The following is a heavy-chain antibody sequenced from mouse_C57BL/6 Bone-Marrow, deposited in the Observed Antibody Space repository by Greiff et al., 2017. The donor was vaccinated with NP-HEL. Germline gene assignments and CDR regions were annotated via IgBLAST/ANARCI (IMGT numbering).Heavy chain of an antibody. CDR3: AREGGLRRRTYAMDY. D-gene: IGHD2-4*01. V-gene: IGHV5-16*01. CDR1: GFTFSDYY. Sequence: EVQLVESAGGLVQPGSSMKLSCTTSGFTFSDYYMAWVRQVPEKGLDWVANINYDGSSTYYLDSLKSRFIISRDNAKNILYLQMSSLKSEDTATYYCAREGGLRRRTYAMDYWGQGTSVTVSS. J-gene: IGHJ4*01. CDR2: INYDGSST.